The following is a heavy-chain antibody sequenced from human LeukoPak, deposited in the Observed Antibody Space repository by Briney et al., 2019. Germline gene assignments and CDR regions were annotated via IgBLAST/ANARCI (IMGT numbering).Heavy chain of an antibody. V-gene: IGHV3-7*04. D-gene: IGHD6-13*01. CDR3: AREIPQQLVAMDV. Sequence: GGSLRLSCAASGFTFSTYWMSWVRQAPGKGLEWLANIKEDGTGKNHVDSVKGRFTISRDNAKNSLYLQMNGLRAEDTAVYYCAREIPQQLVAMDVWGQGTTVTVSS. CDR1: GFTFSTYW. J-gene: IGHJ6*02. CDR2: IKEDGTGK.